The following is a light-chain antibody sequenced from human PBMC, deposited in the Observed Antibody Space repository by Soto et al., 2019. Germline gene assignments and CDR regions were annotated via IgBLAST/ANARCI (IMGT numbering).Light chain of an antibody. Sequence: DIQMTQSPSPLSASVGDRVTIICQASQDITNYLNWYQQKPGKAPKLLIYDASNLETGVPSRFSGSGSGTHFSFTISSLQPEDIATYYCQQYDNVPFTVGQGTRLEMK. J-gene: IGKJ5*01. CDR3: QQYDNVPFT. V-gene: IGKV1-33*01. CDR1: QDITNY. CDR2: DAS.